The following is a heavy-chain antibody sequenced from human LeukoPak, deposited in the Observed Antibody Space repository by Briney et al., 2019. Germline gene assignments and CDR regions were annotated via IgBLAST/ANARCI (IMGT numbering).Heavy chain of an antibody. D-gene: IGHD3-16*02. V-gene: IGHV3-33*01. CDR1: GFTFSSYG. CDR2: IWYDGSNK. Sequence: GGSLRLSCAASGFTFSSYGMRWVRQAPGKGLEWVAVIWYDGSNKYYADSVKGRFTIARDNSKITLYLQMRSLSAEDTAVYYCARELRSFWLCIVLYYVYWGQGTLVSVPS. J-gene: IGHJ4*02. CDR3: ARELRSFWLCIVLYYVY.